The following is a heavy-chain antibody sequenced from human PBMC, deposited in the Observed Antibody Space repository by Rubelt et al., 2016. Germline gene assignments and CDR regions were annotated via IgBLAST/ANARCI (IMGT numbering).Heavy chain of an antibody. CDR2: ISGTGDDS. D-gene: IGHD5-18*01. CDR3: AKDLPSPYTYGDDFYYGMDV. J-gene: IGHJ6*02. V-gene: IGHV3-23*01. Sequence: GQGLEWVSSISGTGDDSYYADSVKGRFTISRDNYKNTLYLQGSSLRAEDTAVYYCAKDLPSPYTYGDDFYYGMDVWGQGTTVTVSS.